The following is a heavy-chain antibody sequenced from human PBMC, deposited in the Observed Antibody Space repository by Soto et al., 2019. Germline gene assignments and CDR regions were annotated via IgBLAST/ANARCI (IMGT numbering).Heavy chain of an antibody. V-gene: IGHV4-59*08. CDR1: GGSISSYY. CDR3: ARRGNYYDSSGYPWAFDI. J-gene: IGHJ3*02. Sequence: SETLSLTCTVSGGSISSYYWSWIRQPPGKGLEWIGYIYYSGSTNYNPSLKSRVTISVDTSKNQFSLKLSSVIAADTAVYYCARRGNYYDSSGYPWAFDIWGQGTMVTVSS. D-gene: IGHD3-22*01. CDR2: IYYSGST.